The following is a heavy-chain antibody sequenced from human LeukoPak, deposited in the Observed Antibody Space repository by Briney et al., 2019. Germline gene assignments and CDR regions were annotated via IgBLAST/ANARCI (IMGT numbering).Heavy chain of an antibody. D-gene: IGHD3-10*02. J-gene: IGHJ3*02. CDR3: AHLSITMSPIAFDI. Sequence: SGPTLVNPTQTLTLTCTFSGFPLSTSGVGVGWIRQPPGKALEWLALIYWDDDKRYSPSLKSRLTITKDTSKNQVVLTMTNMDPVDTATYYCAHLSITMSPIAFDIWGQGTMVTVSS. CDR1: GFPLSTSGVG. CDR2: IYWDDDK. V-gene: IGHV2-5*02.